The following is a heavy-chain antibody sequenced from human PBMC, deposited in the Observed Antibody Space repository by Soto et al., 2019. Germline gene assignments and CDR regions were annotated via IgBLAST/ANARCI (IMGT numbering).Heavy chain of an antibody. V-gene: IGHV3-30*09. CDR2: ISYDGSYK. D-gene: IGHD3-10*01. CDR1: GFTFNSHT. Sequence: PGGSLRLSCTASGFTFNSHTMHWVRQAPGEGLEWVAVISYDGSYKFYADSVKGRFAISRDNSKNTLYLQMNNLRDGDTAVYYCARGFSAGKGSPPDFWGQGTLVTVSS. J-gene: IGHJ4*02. CDR3: ARGFSAGKGSPPDF.